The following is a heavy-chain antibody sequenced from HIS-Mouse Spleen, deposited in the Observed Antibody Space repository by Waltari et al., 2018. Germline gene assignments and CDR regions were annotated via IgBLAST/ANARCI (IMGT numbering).Heavy chain of an antibody. D-gene: IGHD6-13*01. CDR2: IYYSGST. J-gene: IGHJ2*01. V-gene: IGHV4-39*07. Sequence: QLQLQASCPGLVKPSETLAFTFPVSCGSISSRSPHWGWIRQPPGKGLEWIGSIYYSGSTYYNPSLKSRVTISVDTSKNQFSLKLSSVTAADTAVYYCAREIPYSSSWYDWYFDLWGRGTLVTVSS. CDR3: AREIPYSSSWYDWYFDL. CDR1: CGSISSRSPH.